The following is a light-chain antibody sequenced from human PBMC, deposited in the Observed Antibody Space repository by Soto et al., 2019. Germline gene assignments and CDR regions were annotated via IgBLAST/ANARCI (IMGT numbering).Light chain of an antibody. CDR2: DVS. Sequence: QSVLTQPRSVSGSPGQSVTISCTGTSNDVGGYDYVSWYQQHPGKAPKLIIYDVSKRPSGVPDRFSGSKSGNTASLTISGLQAEDEADYSCCSYAGTYPYVFGTGTKVTVL. V-gene: IGLV2-11*01. J-gene: IGLJ1*01. CDR3: CSYAGTYPYV. CDR1: SNDVGGYDY.